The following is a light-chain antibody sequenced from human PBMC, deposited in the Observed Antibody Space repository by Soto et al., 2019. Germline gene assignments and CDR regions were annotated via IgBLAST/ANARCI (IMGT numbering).Light chain of an antibody. Sequence: QSALTQPASVSGSPGQSITISCTGTSSDVGGYDYVSWYQRHPGKAPTLLIYDVINRPSGVSFRFSGSKSGNTASLTISGLQAEDEAECYCSSYTRSSISVFGTGTKLTVL. CDR3: SSYTRSSISV. CDR2: DVI. J-gene: IGLJ1*01. V-gene: IGLV2-14*01. CDR1: SSDVGGYDY.